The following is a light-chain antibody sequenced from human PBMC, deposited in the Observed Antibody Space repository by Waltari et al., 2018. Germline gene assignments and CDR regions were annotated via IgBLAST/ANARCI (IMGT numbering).Light chain of an antibody. V-gene: IGLV2-14*01. CDR2: EVT. CDR3: TSYTDTNTLI. Sequence: SALTQPASLSGSPGQSITISCTGTYSDVGGYDYVSWYQQFPGKAPKLLIYEVTDRPSGISNRFSASKSGNTASLTISSLQAEDEAYYYCTSYTDTNTLIFGGGTRLTVL. CDR1: YSDVGGYDY. J-gene: IGLJ2*01.